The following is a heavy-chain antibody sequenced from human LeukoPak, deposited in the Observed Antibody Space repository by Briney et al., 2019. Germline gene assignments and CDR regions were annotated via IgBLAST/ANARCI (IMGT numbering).Heavy chain of an antibody. V-gene: IGHV3-53*01. CDR2: IYSGGST. J-gene: IGHJ6*02. Sequence: PGGSLRLSCAVSGFTFSGFWMSWSRQAPGKGLEWVSVIYSGGSTYYADSVKGRFTISRDNSKNTLYLQMNSLRAEDTAVYYCARGGPRDYYYYYGMDVWGQGTTVTVSS. CDR1: GFTFSGFW. CDR3: ARGGPRDYYYYYGMDV.